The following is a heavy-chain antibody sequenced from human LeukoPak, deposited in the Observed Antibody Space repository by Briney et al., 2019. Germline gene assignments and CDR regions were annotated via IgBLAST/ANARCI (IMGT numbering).Heavy chain of an antibody. J-gene: IGHJ5*02. Sequence: KPGGSLRLSCAASGFTFTTYAMSWVRQAPGKGLEWVSLISGSGGGTYYADSVKGRFTISRDNSKNMVYLQVNSLRADDTAVYFCVKDRGGIYGPSWGQGSLVTVSS. CDR1: GFTFTTYA. CDR2: ISGSGGGT. V-gene: IGHV3-23*01. CDR3: VKDRGGIYGPS. D-gene: IGHD3-10*01.